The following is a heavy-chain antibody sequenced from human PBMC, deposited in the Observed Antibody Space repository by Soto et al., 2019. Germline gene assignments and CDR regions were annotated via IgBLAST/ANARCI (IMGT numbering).Heavy chain of an antibody. Sequence: ASVKVSCKASGYTFTCYCMHWVRQAPGQGLEWMGIINPSGGSTSYAQKFQGRVTMTRDTSTSTVYMELSSLRSEDTAVYYCARDLSFYGSGSYYPYYYYYGMDVWGQGTTVT. V-gene: IGHV1-46*01. CDR1: GYTFTCYC. CDR2: INPSGGST. J-gene: IGHJ6*02. D-gene: IGHD3-10*01. CDR3: ARDLSFYGSGSYYPYYYYYGMDV.